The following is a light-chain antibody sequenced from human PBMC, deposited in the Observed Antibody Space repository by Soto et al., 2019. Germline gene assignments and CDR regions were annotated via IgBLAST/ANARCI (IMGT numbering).Light chain of an antibody. V-gene: IGKV1-5*03. J-gene: IGKJ4*01. Sequence: DIQMTQSPSTLSASVGDRVTITCRASQSISSWLAWYQQKPGKAPKGLIYKASTLESGAPSRFSGSGSGTEFTLTISSLQPDDFATYYCQQLNSYPLTFGGGTKVDIK. CDR2: KAS. CDR3: QQLNSYPLT. CDR1: QSISSW.